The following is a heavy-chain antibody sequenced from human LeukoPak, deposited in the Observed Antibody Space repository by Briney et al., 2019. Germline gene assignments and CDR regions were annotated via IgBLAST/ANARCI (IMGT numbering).Heavy chain of an antibody. J-gene: IGHJ5*02. Sequence: ASVKVSCKASGYTFTSYGISWVRQAPGQGLEWMGWISAYNGNTNYAQKLQGRVTMTTDTSTSTAYMELRSLRSDDTAVYYCARRGTGPWFGEVPNWFDPWGQGTLVTVSS. CDR3: ARRGTGPWFGEVPNWFDP. CDR2: ISAYNGNT. D-gene: IGHD3-10*01. CDR1: GYTFTSYG. V-gene: IGHV1-18*04.